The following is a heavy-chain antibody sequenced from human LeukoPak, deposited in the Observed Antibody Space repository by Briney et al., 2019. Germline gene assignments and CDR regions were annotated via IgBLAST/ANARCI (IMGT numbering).Heavy chain of an antibody. V-gene: IGHV4-59*08. CDR3: ARRTYYYDSSGYYYYYMDV. J-gene: IGHJ6*03. D-gene: IGHD3-22*01. Sequence: SETLSLTCTVSGGSISSYYWSWIRQPPGKGLEWIGYIYYTGSTNYNPSLKSRVTISVDTSKNQFSLNLGSVTAADTAVYFCARRTYYYDSSGYYYYYMDVWGKGTTVTVSS. CDR2: IYYTGST. CDR1: GGSISSYY.